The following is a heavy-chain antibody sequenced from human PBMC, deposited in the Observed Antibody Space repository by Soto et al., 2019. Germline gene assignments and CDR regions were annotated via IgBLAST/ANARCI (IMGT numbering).Heavy chain of an antibody. Sequence: GGSLRLSCAASGFTFSTYSMNWVRQAPGKGLECVACISSSSSNIYYADSVKGRFTISRDNSKNTLYLQMNSLRAEDTAVYYCARWYSGSYYYPRYYFDYWGQGTLVTVSS. J-gene: IGHJ4*02. CDR1: GFTFSTYS. CDR3: ARWYSGSYYYPRYYFDY. D-gene: IGHD1-26*01. V-gene: IGHV3-48*01. CDR2: ISSSSSNI.